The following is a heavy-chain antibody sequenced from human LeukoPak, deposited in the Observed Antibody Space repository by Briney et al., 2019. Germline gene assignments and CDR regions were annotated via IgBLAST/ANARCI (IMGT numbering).Heavy chain of an antibody. CDR3: ARVSTYYGSGEFDY. J-gene: IGHJ4*02. Sequence: KPAETLSLTCTGSGGPISSYYWSWIRQPPGKGLEWVGYIYYSGSTNYNPSLKSRVPISVGTSKNQLSLKLRYVTAEDTAVYYCARVSTYYGSGEFDYWGQGPLVTVFS. V-gene: IGHV4-59*01. D-gene: IGHD3-10*01. CDR2: IYYSGST. CDR1: GGPISSYY.